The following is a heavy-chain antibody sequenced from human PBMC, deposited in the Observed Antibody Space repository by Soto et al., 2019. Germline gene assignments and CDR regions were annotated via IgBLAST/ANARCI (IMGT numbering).Heavy chain of an antibody. V-gene: IGHV1-18*01. CDR3: AGDFSRIPLWLAPVDC. D-gene: IGHD5-18*01. J-gene: IGHJ4*02. CDR2: ISAYNGNT. CDR1: GYTFTSYG. Sequence: QVQLVQSGAEVKKPGASVKVSCKASGYTFTSYGISWVRQAPGQGLEWMGWISAYNGNTNYAQKLQGRVTMTTDTSPSTAYLGLRSRRSDDTAVYYSAGDFSRIPLWLAPVDCWGQGTLVTVSS.